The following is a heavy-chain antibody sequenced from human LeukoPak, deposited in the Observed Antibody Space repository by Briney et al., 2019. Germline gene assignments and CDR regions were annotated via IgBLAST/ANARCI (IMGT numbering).Heavy chain of an antibody. J-gene: IGHJ4*02. Sequence: PSETLSLTCTVSGGSIGSYYWSWIRQPAGKGLEWIGRIYTSGSTNYNPSLKSRVTMSVDTSKNQFSLKLSSVTAADTAVYYCARGGDYYDSSGYYDYWGQGTLVTVSS. CDR1: GGSIGSYY. D-gene: IGHD3-22*01. CDR3: ARGGDYYDSSGYYDY. CDR2: IYTSGST. V-gene: IGHV4-4*07.